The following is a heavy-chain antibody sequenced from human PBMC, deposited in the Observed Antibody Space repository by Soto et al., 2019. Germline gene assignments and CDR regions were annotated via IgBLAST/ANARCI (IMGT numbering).Heavy chain of an antibody. CDR1: GGSISSSYW. V-gene: IGHV4-4*02. CDR2: IHHSGST. D-gene: IGHD3-3*01. J-gene: IGHJ4*02. Sequence: SETLSLTCAVSGGSISSSYWWNWVRQPPGKGLEWIGKIHHSGSTNYNPSLKNRVTISVDKSNNQFSLRLSSVTAADTAVYFCVTSLNYDFWRDGGRHYYFDYWGQGTLVTVSS. CDR3: VTSLNYDFWRDGGRHYYFDY.